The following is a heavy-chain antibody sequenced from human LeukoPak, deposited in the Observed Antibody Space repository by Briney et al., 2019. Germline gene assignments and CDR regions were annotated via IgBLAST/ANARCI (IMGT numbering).Heavy chain of an antibody. CDR1: GFTFSRYS. D-gene: IGHD7-27*01. Sequence: GGSLRLSCAASGFTFSRYSMTWVRLAPGKGLEWVSSISSSGSPYYADSVRGRFNISRDNAKNSLSLQMNGLRAEDTAIYYCARDKLGPNIPTGLPYWGQGTLVTVSS. CDR2: ISSSGSP. CDR3: ARDKLGPNIPTGLPY. V-gene: IGHV3-21*01. J-gene: IGHJ4*02.